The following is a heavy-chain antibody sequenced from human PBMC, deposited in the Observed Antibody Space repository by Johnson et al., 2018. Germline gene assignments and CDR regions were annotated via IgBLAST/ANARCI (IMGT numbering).Heavy chain of an antibody. D-gene: IGHD2-2*01. CDR3: AGVPAAITVTYYSYMEV. J-gene: IGHJ6*03. CDR1: GDSINSPKW. CDR2: IFHTGDT. Sequence: QVQLQESGPGLVRXSGTXTLXCAVSGDSINSPKWWTWVRQPPGKGLEWIGEIFHTGDTKYNPSLQSRVPFSVDKSKNQFSLTLPSLTAPDTAVYYCAGVPAAITVTYYSYMEVWGKGTTVIVSS. V-gene: IGHV4-4*02.